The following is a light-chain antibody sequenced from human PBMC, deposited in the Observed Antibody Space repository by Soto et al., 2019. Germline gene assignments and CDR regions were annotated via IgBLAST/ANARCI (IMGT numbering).Light chain of an antibody. CDR1: QGITSY. V-gene: IGKV1-9*01. J-gene: IGKJ4*01. Sequence: IQLIQSPFSLCASVGARVTITCRASQGITSYLACYQQKPGKAPNLLIYGASTLPSGVPSRFSGSGSGTDFTLTINSLQAEDFATYYCQQTRSYPSTVGGGTKVENK. CDR3: QQTRSYPST. CDR2: GAS.